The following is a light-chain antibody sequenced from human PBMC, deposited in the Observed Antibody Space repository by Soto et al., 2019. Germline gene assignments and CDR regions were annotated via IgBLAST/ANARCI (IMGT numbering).Light chain of an antibody. CDR1: SSDVGGYNY. V-gene: IGLV2-8*01. CDR3: SSYAGSNNSV. CDR2: EVS. Sequence: QSALTQPPSASGSPGQSVTISCTGTSSDVGGYNYVSWYQQHPGKAPKLMIYEVSKRPSGVPDRFSGSKSGNTASLTVSGLKDEDEADYYCSSYAGSNNSVFGGGTKLTVL. J-gene: IGLJ2*01.